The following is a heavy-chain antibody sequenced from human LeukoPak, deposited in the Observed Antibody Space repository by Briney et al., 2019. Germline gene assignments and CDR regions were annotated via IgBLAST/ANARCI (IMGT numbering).Heavy chain of an antibody. D-gene: IGHD5-24*01. V-gene: IGHV3-48*01. CDR1: GFTFSSYS. J-gene: IGHJ3*02. CDR2: ITGHSSTI. Sequence: PGGSLRLSCAASGFTFSSYSMNWVRQAPGKGLEWVSYITGHSSTIYYADSVKGRFTISRDNSKNTLYLVMNSLRVDDTAVYYCAKAVDLATISVDIWGQGTMVTVSS. CDR3: AKAVDLATISVDI.